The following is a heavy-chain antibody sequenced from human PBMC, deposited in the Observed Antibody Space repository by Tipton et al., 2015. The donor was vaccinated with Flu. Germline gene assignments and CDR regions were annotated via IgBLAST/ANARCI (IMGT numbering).Heavy chain of an antibody. CDR2: INHSGST. D-gene: IGHD1-26*01. CDR3: ARRGSGSYYRRSRGAFDP. Sequence: GLVKPSETLSLTCAVYGGSFSGYYWSWIRQPPGKGLEWIGEINHSGSTNYNPSLKSRVTISVDTSKNQFSLKLSSVTAADTAVYYCARRGSGSYYRRSRGAFDPWRQGTMVTVSS. V-gene: IGHV4-34*01. CDR1: GGSFSGYY. J-gene: IGHJ3*01.